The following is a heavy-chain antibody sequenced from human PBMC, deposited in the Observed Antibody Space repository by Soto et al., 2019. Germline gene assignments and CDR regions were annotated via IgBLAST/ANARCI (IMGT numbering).Heavy chain of an antibody. CDR2: TYYRSKWYY. CDR1: GDSFSINSGA. V-gene: IGHV6-1*01. CDR3: AKDPGYSLDY. D-gene: IGHD5-12*01. J-gene: IGHJ4*02. Sequence: SQTLSLTCATSGDSFSINSGALNWIRQSPSRGLEWLGRTYYRSKWYYDYAESVKSRIIISVDTSKNQFSLQLNSVTPEDAAVYYCAKDPGYSLDYWGQGTQVTVSS.